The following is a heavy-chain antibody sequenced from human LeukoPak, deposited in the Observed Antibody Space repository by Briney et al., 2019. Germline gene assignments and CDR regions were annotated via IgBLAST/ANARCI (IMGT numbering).Heavy chain of an antibody. CDR3: ARESPALAVAVAGKAGYFDY. J-gene: IGHJ4*02. D-gene: IGHD6-19*01. V-gene: IGHV4-34*01. Sequence: SETLSLTRAVYGGSFSGYYWSWIRQPPGKGLEWIGELNHSGSTNYNPSLKSRVTISVDTSKNQFSLKLSSVTAADTAVYYCARESPALAVAVAGKAGYFDYWGQGTLVTVSS. CDR1: GGSFSGYY. CDR2: LNHSGST.